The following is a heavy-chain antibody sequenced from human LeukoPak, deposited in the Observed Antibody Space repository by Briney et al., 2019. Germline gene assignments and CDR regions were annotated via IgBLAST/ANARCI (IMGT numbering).Heavy chain of an antibody. CDR2: ISGSGGST. CDR1: GFTFSSYA. D-gene: IGHD6-19*01. CDR3: AKGGSGWLFDY. J-gene: IGHJ4*02. Sequence: GGSLRLSCAASGFTFSSYAMSWVRQAPGKGLEWVSGISGSGGSTYYADSVKGRFTISGDNSKNTLYLQMNSLRAEDTAVYYCAKGGSGWLFDYWGQGTLVTVSS. V-gene: IGHV3-23*01.